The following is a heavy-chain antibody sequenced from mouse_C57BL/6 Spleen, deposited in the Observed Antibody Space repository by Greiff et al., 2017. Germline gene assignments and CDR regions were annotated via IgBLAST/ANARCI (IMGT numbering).Heavy chain of an antibody. CDR3: ARQRIYYDYDVPVDY. CDR1: GYTFTEYT. Sequence: QVQLQQPGAELVKPGASVKLSCKASGYTFTEYTIHWVKQRSGQGLEWIGWFYPGSGSIKYNEKFKDKATLTANKSSSTAYMELSRLTSEDSAVYFCARQRIYYDYDVPVDYWGQGATLTVST. D-gene: IGHD2-4*01. CDR2: FYPGSGSI. V-gene: IGHV1-62-2*01. J-gene: IGHJ2*01.